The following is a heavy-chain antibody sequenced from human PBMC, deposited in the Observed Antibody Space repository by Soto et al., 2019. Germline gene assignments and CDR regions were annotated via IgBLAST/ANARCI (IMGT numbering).Heavy chain of an antibody. CDR3: AREWRESSSEYWFDP. Sequence: LRLSCAASGFTFSSYGMHWVRQAPGKGLEWVAVIWYDGSNKYYADSVKGRFTISRDNSKNTLYLQMNSLRAEDTAVYYCAREWRESSSEYWFDPWGQGTLVTVSS. D-gene: IGHD6-6*01. V-gene: IGHV3-33*01. J-gene: IGHJ5*02. CDR1: GFTFSSYG. CDR2: IWYDGSNK.